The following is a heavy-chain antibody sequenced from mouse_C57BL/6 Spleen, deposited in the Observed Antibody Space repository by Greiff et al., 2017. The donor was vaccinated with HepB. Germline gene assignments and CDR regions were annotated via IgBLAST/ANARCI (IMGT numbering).Heavy chain of an antibody. D-gene: IGHD1-1*01. V-gene: IGHV1-54*01. CDR1: GYAFTNYL. CDR3: AREDYGSSPDY. CDR2: INPGSGGT. J-gene: IGHJ2*01. Sequence: QVQLKQSGAELVRPGTSVKVSCKASGYAFTNYLIEWVKRRPGQGLEWIGVINPGSGGTNYNEKFKGKGTLTADKSSSTAYMQLSSLTSEDSAVYFCAREDYGSSPDYWGQGTTLTFSS.